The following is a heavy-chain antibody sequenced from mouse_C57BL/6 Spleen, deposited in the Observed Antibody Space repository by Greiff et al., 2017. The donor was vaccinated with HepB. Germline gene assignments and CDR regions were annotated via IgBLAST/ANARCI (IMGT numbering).Heavy chain of an antibody. D-gene: IGHD3-2*02. Sequence: VQLKQSGPVLVKPGASVKMSCKASGYTFTDYYMNWVKQSHGKSLEWIGVINPYNGGTSYNQKFKGKATLTVDKSSSTAYMELNSLTSEDSAVYYCARGDSSGYYFDYWGQGTTLTVSS. CDR1: GYTFTDYY. CDR2: INPYNGGT. V-gene: IGHV1-19*01. CDR3: ARGDSSGYYFDY. J-gene: IGHJ2*01.